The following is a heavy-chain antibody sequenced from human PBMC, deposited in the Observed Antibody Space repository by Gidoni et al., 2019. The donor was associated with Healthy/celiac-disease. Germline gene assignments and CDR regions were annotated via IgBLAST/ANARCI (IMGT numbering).Heavy chain of an antibody. D-gene: IGHD1-26*01. CDR2: INHSGGT. CDR1: GGSFSGYY. Sequence: QVQLQQWGAGLLKPSETLSLTCAVYGGSFSGYYWSWIRQPPGKGLEWIGEINHSGGTNYHPSLKSRVTISVDTSKNQFSLKLSSVTAADTAVYYCASSVGARFFDYWGQGTLVTVSS. CDR3: ASSVGARFFDY. V-gene: IGHV4-34*01. J-gene: IGHJ4*02.